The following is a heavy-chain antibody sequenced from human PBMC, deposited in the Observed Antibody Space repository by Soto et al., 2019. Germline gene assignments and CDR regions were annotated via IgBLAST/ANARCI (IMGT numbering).Heavy chain of an antibody. CDR2: IYPGIPKT. J-gene: IGHJ4*02. CDR3: ARHPDY. V-gene: IGHV5-51*01. CDR1: GYNFTTYW. Sequence: GESLKISCKASGYNFTTYWIGWVRQKPGKGLEWMAMIYPGIPKTKYSPSFQGRVTISVDKSISTAYLQWTSLMASDTAIYYRARHPDYWGQGTLVTVSS.